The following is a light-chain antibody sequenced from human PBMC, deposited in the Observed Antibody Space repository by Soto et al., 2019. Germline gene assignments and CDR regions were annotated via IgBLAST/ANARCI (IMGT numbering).Light chain of an antibody. V-gene: IGLV1-51*01. Sequence: QSVLTQPPSVSAAPGQTVTISCSGSSSNIGNNYVSWYQHLPGTAPKLLIYDNDKRPSGIPDRFSGSKSGTSATLGITGLQTGDEADYFCGTWDGSLSAAAFGGGTKLTVL. CDR2: DND. CDR1: SSNIGNNY. J-gene: IGLJ2*01. CDR3: GTWDGSLSAAA.